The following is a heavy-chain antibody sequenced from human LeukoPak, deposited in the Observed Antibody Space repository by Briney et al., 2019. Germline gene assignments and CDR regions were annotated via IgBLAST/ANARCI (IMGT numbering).Heavy chain of an antibody. CDR1: GFTVSSNY. V-gene: IGHV3-66*03. D-gene: IGHD4-23*01. J-gene: IGHJ4*02. Sequence: GGSLRLSCAASGFTVSSNYMSWVRQTPGKGLEWVSSISGSGDSTFYADSVKGRFTISRDNSKNTLYLQMNSLRAEDTAVYYCAKLLSNSGRFLYWGQGTLVTVSS. CDR3: AKLLSNSGRFLY. CDR2: ISGSGDST.